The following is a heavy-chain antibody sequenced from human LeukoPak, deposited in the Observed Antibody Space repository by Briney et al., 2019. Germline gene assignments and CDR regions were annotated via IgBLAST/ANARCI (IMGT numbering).Heavy chain of an antibody. CDR1: GGSISSGSYY. V-gene: IGHV4-61*02. J-gene: IGHJ4*02. Sequence: SQTLSLTCTVSGGSISSGSYYWSWIRQPAGKGLEWIGRIYTSGSTNYNPSLKSRVTISVDTSKNQFPLKLSSVTAADTAVYYCARSSRVAAYFDYWGQGTLVTVSS. CDR3: ARSSRVAAYFDY. D-gene: IGHD6-6*01. CDR2: IYTSGST.